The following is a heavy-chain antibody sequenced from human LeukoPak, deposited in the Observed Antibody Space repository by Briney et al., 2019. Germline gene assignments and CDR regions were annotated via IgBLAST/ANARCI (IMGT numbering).Heavy chain of an antibody. D-gene: IGHD2-15*01. V-gene: IGHV4-30-4*08. CDR3: ARVSLGYCSGGSCPTWFDP. CDR1: GGSISSGDYY. Sequence: PSETLSLTCTVSGGSISSGDYYWSWIRQPPGKGLEWIGYIYYSGSTYYNPSLKSRVTISVDTSKNQFSLKLSSVTAADTAVYYCARVSLGYCSGGSCPTWFDPWGQGTLVTVSS. CDR2: IYYSGST. J-gene: IGHJ5*02.